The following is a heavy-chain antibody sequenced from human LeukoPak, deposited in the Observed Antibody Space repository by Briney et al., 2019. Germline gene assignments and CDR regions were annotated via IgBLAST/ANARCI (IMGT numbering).Heavy chain of an antibody. V-gene: IGHV4-34*01. D-gene: IGHD2-2*01. CDR2: INHSGST. J-gene: IGHJ5*02. Sequence: PSETLSLTCAVYGGSFSGYYWSWIRQPPGKGREWIGEINHSGSTNYNPSLKSRVTISVDTSKNQFSLKLSSVTAADTAVYYCARGRRYQLPLGFDPWGQGTLVTVSS. CDR1: GGSFSGYY. CDR3: ARGRRYQLPLGFDP.